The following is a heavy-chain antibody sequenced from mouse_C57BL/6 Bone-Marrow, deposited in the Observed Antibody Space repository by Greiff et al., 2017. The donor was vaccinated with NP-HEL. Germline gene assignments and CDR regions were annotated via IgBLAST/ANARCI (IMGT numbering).Heavy chain of an antibody. CDR3: ARFSNTVERCMDY. J-gene: IGHJ4*01. CDR2: IDPNSGGT. Sequence: QVQLQQPGAELVKPGASVKLSCKASGYTFTSYWMHWVKQRPGRGLEWIGRIDPNSGGTKYNEKFKSKATLTVDKPTSTAYMQLSSLTSEDSAVYDYARFSNTVERCMDYWGQGTSVTVSS. V-gene: IGHV1-72*01. D-gene: IGHD1-1*01. CDR1: GYTFTSYW.